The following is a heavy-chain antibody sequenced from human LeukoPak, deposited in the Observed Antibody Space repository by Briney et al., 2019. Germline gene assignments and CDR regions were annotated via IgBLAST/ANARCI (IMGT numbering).Heavy chain of an antibody. CDR3: ARDSRSYGDDAFDI. CDR2: FYYSGST. CDR1: GGSISSSSYY. Sequence: PSETLSLTCTVSGGSISSSSYYWGWIRQPPGRGLEWIGSFYYSGSTYYNPSLRSRVTISVDTSKNQFSLKLSSVTAADTAVYYCARDSRSYGDDAFDIWGQGTMVTVSS. V-gene: IGHV4-39*07. J-gene: IGHJ3*02. D-gene: IGHD5-18*01.